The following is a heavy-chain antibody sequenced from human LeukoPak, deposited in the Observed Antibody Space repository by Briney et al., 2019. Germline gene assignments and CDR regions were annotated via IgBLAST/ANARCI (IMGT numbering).Heavy chain of an antibody. D-gene: IGHD3-22*01. J-gene: IGHJ6*03. CDR1: GFTFSSYS. V-gene: IGHV3-21*01. Sequence: GGSLRLSCAASGFTFSSYSMNWVRQAPGKGLEWVSSISSSSSYIYYADSVKGRFTISRDNAKNSLYLQMNSLRAEDTAVYYCARVYDSSGYYYYYYMDVWGKGTTVTVSS. CDR2: ISSSSSYI. CDR3: ARVYDSSGYYYYYYMDV.